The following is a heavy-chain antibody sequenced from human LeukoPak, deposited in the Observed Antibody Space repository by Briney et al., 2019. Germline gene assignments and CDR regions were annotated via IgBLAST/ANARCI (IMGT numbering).Heavy chain of an antibody. CDR3: AKMPGYSRPRDY. CDR1: RFTFSSYA. Sequence: GGSLRLSCAASRFTFSSYAMSWVRQAPGKGLEWVSGISNSGGSTYYANSVKGRFTISRDNSKNTLYLQMNSLRAEDTAVYYCAKMPGYSRPRDYWGQGTLVTVSS. D-gene: IGHD1-26*01. J-gene: IGHJ4*02. V-gene: IGHV3-23*01. CDR2: ISNSGGST.